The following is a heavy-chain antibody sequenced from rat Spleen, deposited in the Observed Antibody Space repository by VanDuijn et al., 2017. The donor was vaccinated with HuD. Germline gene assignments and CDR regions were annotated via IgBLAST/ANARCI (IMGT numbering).Heavy chain of an antibody. CDR1: GFTFSNYY. D-gene: IGHD1-1*01. Sequence: EVQLVESGGGLVQPGRSLKLSCAASGFTFSNYYMAWVRQAPTKGLEWVASITPGGDNSYYRDSVKGRFTISRDDAKSTLYLQMESLRSEDTATYYCARHGTINTMVRYYFDYWGQGDMVTVSS. J-gene: IGHJ2*01. CDR2: ITPGGDNS. CDR3: ARHGTINTMVRYYFDY. V-gene: IGHV5-25*01.